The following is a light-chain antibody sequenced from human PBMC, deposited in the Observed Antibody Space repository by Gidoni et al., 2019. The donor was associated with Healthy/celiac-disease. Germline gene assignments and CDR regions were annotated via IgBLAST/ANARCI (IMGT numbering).Light chain of an antibody. J-gene: IGLJ2*01. V-gene: IGLV2-23*02. Sequence: QSALPQPASVSGSPGQSITISCTGTSSDVGSYNLVSWYQQHPGKAPKLMIYEVSKRPSGVSNRFSGSKSGNTASLTISGLQAEDEADYYCCSYAGSSTLEVFGGGTKLTVL. CDR3: CSYAGSSTLEV. CDR1: SSDVGSYNL. CDR2: EVS.